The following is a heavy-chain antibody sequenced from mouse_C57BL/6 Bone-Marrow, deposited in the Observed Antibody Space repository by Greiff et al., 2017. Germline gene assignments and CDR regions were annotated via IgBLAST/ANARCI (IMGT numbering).Heavy chain of an antibody. CDR3: ARANWEGGLFDY. V-gene: IGHV5-16*01. J-gene: IGHJ2*01. CDR1: GFTFSDYY. Sequence: EVMLVESEGGLVQPGSSMKLSCTASGFTFSDYYMAWVRQVPEKGLEWVANINYDGSSTYYLDSLKSRFIISRVNAKNILYLQMSSLKSEDTATYYCARANWEGGLFDYWGQGTTLTVSS. D-gene: IGHD4-1*01. CDR2: INYDGSST.